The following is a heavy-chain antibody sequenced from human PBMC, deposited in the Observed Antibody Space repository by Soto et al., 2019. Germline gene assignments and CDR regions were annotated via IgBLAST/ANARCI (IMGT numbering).Heavy chain of an antibody. Sequence: ASVKVSCKASGYTFTSYYMHWVRQALGQGLEWMGIINPSGGSTSYAQKFQGRVTMTRDTSTSTVYMELSSLRSEDTAVYYCAREGIGHLVVIIPLDYWGQGTLVTVSS. CDR3: AREGIGHLVVIIPLDY. J-gene: IGHJ4*02. CDR2: INPSGGST. D-gene: IGHD3-3*01. CDR1: GYTFTSYY. V-gene: IGHV1-46*01.